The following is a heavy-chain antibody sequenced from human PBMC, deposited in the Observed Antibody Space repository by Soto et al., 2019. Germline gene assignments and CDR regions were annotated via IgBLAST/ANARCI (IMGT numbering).Heavy chain of an antibody. CDR1: GGTFSSYT. J-gene: IGHJ4*02. CDR3: ARVSDSGVLRYFGVDY. D-gene: IGHD3-9*01. V-gene: IGHV1-69*02. CDR2: IIPILGIA. Sequence: SVKVSCKASGGTFSSYTISWVRQAPGQGLEWMGRIIPILGIANYAQKFQGRVTITADKSTSTAYMELSSLRSEDTAVYYCARVSDSGVLRYFGVDYRGQGTLVTVSS.